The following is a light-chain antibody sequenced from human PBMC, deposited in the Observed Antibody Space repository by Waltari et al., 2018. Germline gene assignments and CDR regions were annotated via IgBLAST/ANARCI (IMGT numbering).Light chain of an antibody. CDR1: QSLSSSY. CDR3: QLHPGT. V-gene: IGKV3-20*01. CDR2: GAF. J-gene: IGKJ1*01. Sequence: DIVLTQSPGTLSLSQGERATLSCRPSQSLSSSYLAWYQQKPGQAPRLLIHGAFRRATGIPDRFSGSGSGTDFTLTISRLEPEDFAVYFCQLHPGTFGQGTKVE.